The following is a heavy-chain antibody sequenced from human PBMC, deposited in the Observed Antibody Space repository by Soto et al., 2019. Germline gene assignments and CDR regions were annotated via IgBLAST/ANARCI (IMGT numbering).Heavy chain of an antibody. D-gene: IGHD6-6*01. V-gene: IGHV3-30*03. CDR2: ISYDGSNK. CDR3: SYSSCGGAGVYRYHYYYMDV. CDR1: GFTFSSYG. Sequence: QVQLVESGGGVVQPGRSLRLSCAASGFTFSSYGMHWVRQAPGKGLEWVAVISYDGSNKYYADSVKGRFTISRDNSKNTHYLQMKIKRAEDAAVYYCSYSSCGGAGVYRYHYYYMDVWGKGTTVTVSS. J-gene: IGHJ6*03.